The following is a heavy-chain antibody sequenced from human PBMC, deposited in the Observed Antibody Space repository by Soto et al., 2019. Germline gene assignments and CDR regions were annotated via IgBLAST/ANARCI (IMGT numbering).Heavy chain of an antibody. CDR3: AAYCSGGSCYSAPYGMDV. D-gene: IGHD2-15*01. CDR1: GSTFTGYY. V-gene: IGHV1-2*02. CDR2: INPNSGGT. J-gene: IGHJ6*02. Sequence: ASMKVSCKASGSTFTGYYMYWVRQAPGQGLEWMGWINPNSGGTNYAQKFQGRVTMTRDTSISTAYMELSRLRSDDTAVYYCAAYCSGGSCYSAPYGMDVWGQGTTVTVSS.